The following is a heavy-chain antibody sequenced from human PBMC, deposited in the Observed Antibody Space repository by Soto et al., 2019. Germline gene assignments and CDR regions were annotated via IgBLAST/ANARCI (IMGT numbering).Heavy chain of an antibody. CDR2: IIPILGIA. Sequence: SVKVSCKASGGTFSSYTISWVRQAPGQGLEWMGRIIPILGIANYAQKFQGRVTITADKSTSTAYMELSSLRSEDTAVYYCARDGKSGLQIDYWGQGTLVTVSS. V-gene: IGHV1-69*04. D-gene: IGHD4-4*01. CDR3: ARDGKSGLQIDY. J-gene: IGHJ4*02. CDR1: GGTFSSYT.